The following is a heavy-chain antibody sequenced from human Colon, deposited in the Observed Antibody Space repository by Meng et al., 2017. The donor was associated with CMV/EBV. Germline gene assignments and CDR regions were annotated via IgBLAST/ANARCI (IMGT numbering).Heavy chain of an antibody. CDR2: IYYSGST. J-gene: IGHJ4*02. Sequence: QLPVQESGPGLVNPSETLSLTCTVSGGSISRSSYYWGWIRQPPGKGLEWIGSIYYSGSTYYNPSLKSRVTISVDTSKNQFSLKLSSVTAADTAVYYCARAAAAGEYYFDYWGQGTLVTVSS. D-gene: IGHD6-13*01. CDR1: GGSISRSSYY. V-gene: IGHV4-39*07. CDR3: ARAAAAGEYYFDY.